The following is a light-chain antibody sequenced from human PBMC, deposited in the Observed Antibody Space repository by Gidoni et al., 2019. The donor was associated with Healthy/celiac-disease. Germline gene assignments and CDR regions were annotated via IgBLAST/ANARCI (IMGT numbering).Light chain of an antibody. CDR2: AAP. Sequence: DIQMTQSPSSLSASVGDRVTITSRASQSISSYLNWYQQKPGKAPKLLIYAAPSLQSGVPSRFSGSGSGTDFTLTISSLQPEDFATYYCQQSYSTPLTFGGGTKVEIK. V-gene: IGKV1-39*01. CDR3: QQSYSTPLT. J-gene: IGKJ4*01. CDR1: QSISSY.